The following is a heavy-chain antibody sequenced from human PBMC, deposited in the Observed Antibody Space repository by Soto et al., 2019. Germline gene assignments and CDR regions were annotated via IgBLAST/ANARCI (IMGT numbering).Heavy chain of an antibody. V-gene: IGHV1-69*06. J-gene: IGHJ3*02. Sequence: QVQLEQSGAEVKKPGSSVKVSCKASGGTLSDHGVAWLRQAPGQGLEWMGGTIPVFNTAKYAQKFQGRVTVTADKFTNIAYRELSSLRFEDTAFYFCARGVYGSGNYYTGPSAFDIWGQGTMVIVSS. D-gene: IGHD3-10*01. CDR3: ARGVYGSGNYYTGPSAFDI. CDR1: GGTLSDHG. CDR2: TIPVFNTA.